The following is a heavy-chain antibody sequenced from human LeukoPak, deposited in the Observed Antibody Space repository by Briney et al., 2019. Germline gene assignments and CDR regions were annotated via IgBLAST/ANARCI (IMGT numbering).Heavy chain of an antibody. V-gene: IGHV4-30-2*01. D-gene: IGHD2-2*01. CDR1: GGSISSGGYS. Sequence: SQTLSLTWAVSGGSISSGGYSWSWIRQRPGKGLEWIGYTYHSGSTYYNPSLKSRVTISVDRSKNQFSLKLSSVTAADTAVYYCARGGYCSSTSCYEGWFDPRGQGTLVTVSS. CDR3: ARGGYCSSTSCYEGWFDP. CDR2: TYHSGST. J-gene: IGHJ5*02.